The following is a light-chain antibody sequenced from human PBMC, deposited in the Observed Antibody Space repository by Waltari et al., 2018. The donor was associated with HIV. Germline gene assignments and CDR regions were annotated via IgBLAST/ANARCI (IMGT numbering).Light chain of an antibody. CDR2: DDY. Sequence: QSVLTQPPAVSAAPGQRVSISCSGHHSNLGAHFVSWYQQLPGTVPKLLIFDDYKRPSGIPDRFSGSKSGTSATLAIDTLQTGDEATYYCATGVFGGGTVLTVL. J-gene: IGLJ3*02. CDR1: HSNLGAHF. CDR3: ATGV. V-gene: IGLV1-51*01.